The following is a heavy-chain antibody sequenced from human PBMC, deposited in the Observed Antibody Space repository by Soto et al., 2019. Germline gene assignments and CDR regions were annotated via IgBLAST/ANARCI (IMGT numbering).Heavy chain of an antibody. CDR2: IIPIFGTA. CDR1: GGTFSSYA. D-gene: IGHD3-9*01. V-gene: IGHV1-69*13. Sequence: GASVKVSCKASGGTFSSYAISWVRQAPGQGLEWMGGIIPIFGTANYAQKFQGRVTITADESTRTAYMELSSLRSEDTAVYYCARDLKHYDILTGYYIWGQGTLVTVSS. J-gene: IGHJ4*02. CDR3: ARDLKHYDILTGYYI.